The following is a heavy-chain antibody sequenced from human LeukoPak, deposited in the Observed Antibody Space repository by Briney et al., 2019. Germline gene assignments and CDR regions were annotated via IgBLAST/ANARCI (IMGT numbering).Heavy chain of an antibody. D-gene: IGHD3-22*01. CDR3: AKDHYYDSSGYYYGEYFQH. CDR2: ISGSGGST. Sequence: GGSLRLSCAASGFTFSSYAMSWVRQAPGKGLEWVSAISGSGGSTYYADSVKGRFTISRDNSKNTLYLQMNSLRAEDTAVYYCAKDHYYDSSGYYYGEYFQHWGQGTLVTVSS. V-gene: IGHV3-23*01. J-gene: IGHJ1*01. CDR1: GFTFSSYA.